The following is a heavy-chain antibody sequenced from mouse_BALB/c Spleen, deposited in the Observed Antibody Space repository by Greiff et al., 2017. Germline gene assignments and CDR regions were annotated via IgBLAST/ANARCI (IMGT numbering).Heavy chain of an antibody. CDR1: GFQLTSDG. V-gene: IGHV2-9*02. Sequence: QVQLKESGPGLVAPSQSLSITCTVSGFQLTSDGVHWVRQPPGKGLEWLGVIWAGGSTNYNSALMSRLSISKDNSKSQVFLKMNSLQTDDTAMYYCARTQGDYYAMDYWGQGTSVTVSS. CDR3: ARTQGDYYAMDY. D-gene: IGHD3-3*01. J-gene: IGHJ4*01. CDR2: IWAGGST.